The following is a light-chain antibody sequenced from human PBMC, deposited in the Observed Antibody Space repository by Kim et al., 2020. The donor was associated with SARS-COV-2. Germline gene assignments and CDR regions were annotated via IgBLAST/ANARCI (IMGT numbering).Light chain of an antibody. CDR1: SRDVGNYNL. CDR3: CSYAGSNTFVI. V-gene: IGLV2-23*02. CDR2: EVS. Sequence: LTISCTRPSRDVGNYNLVSGYQQRPGKAPKLIIFEVSKRPSGVSNRFSGSKSGDTASLTISGLQAEDESDYYCCSYAGSNTFVIFGGGTQLTVL. J-gene: IGLJ2*01.